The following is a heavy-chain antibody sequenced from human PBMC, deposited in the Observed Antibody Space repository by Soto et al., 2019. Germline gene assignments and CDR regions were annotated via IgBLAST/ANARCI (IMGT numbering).Heavy chain of an antibody. V-gene: IGHV3-30*03. CDR2: ISYDGSNK. Sequence: QVQLVESGGGVVQPGRSLRLSCAASGFTFSTYGMHWVRQAPGKGLEWVAVISYDGSNKYYADSVKGRFTISRDKSKNTLYLQMSSLRAEDTAVYYCATGFSYSVIDYWGQGTLVTVSS. D-gene: IGHD5-18*01. CDR1: GFTFSTYG. J-gene: IGHJ4*02. CDR3: ATGFSYSVIDY.